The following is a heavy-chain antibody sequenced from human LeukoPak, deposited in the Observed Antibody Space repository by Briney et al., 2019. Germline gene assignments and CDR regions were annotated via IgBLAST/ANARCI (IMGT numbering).Heavy chain of an antibody. CDR2: INHSGST. CDR1: GGSISSGGYY. V-gene: IGHV4-30-2*01. J-gene: IGHJ4*02. Sequence: SQTLSLTCTVSGGSISSGGYYWSWIRQPPGKGLEWIGEINHSGSTNYNPSLKSRVTISVDTSKNQFSLKLSSVTAADTAVYYCAREGYSDMDYWGQGTLVTVSS. D-gene: IGHD5-18*01. CDR3: AREGYSDMDY.